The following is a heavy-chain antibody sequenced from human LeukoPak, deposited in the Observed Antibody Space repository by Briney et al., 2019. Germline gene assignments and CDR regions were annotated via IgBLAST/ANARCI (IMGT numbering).Heavy chain of an antibody. Sequence: NPSETLSLTCTVSGGSISSYYWSWIRQPAGTALEWIGRIYTSGTITYNPSLKSRVTMSVDTSKNQFSLRLTSVTAADTAVYYCARDLDTTVTMKGMDVWGKGTTVTVSS. CDR2: IYTSGTI. D-gene: IGHD4-17*01. CDR3: ARDLDTTVTMKGMDV. V-gene: IGHV4-4*07. J-gene: IGHJ6*04. CDR1: GGSISSYY.